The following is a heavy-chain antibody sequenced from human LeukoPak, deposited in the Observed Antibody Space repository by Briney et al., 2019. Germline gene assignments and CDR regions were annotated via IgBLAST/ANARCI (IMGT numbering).Heavy chain of an antibody. J-gene: IGHJ5*02. V-gene: IGHV4-34*01. D-gene: IGHD4-17*01. CDR1: GGSFSGYY. CDR2: INHSGST. Sequence: PSETLSLTCAVYGGSFSGYYWSWIRQPPGKGLEWIGEINHSGSTNYNPSLKSRVTISVDTSKNQFSLKLSSVTAADTAVYYCARVVTVTTRGFDPWGQGTLVTVSS. CDR3: ARVVTVTTRGFDP.